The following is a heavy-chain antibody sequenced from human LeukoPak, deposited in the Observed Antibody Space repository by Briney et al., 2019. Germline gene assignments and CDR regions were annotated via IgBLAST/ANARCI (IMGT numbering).Heavy chain of an antibody. V-gene: IGHV3-23*01. CDR1: GFTFSSYA. CDR2: ISGSGGST. CDR3: AKDREQRWLHLGAFDM. Sequence: GGSLRLSCAASGFTFSSYAMSWVRQAPGKGLEWVSAISGSGGSTYYADSVKGRFTISRDNSKNRLYLRMNSLRAEDTAVYYCAKDREQRWLHLGAFDMWGQGTMVTVSS. J-gene: IGHJ3*02. D-gene: IGHD5-24*01.